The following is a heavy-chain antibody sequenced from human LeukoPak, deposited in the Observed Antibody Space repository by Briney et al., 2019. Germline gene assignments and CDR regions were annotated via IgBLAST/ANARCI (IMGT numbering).Heavy chain of an antibody. D-gene: IGHD3-3*01. CDR3: ASFWSGYYYHYYYYMDV. J-gene: IGHJ6*03. V-gene: IGHV4-59*01. CDR2: IYYSGST. CDR1: GGSISSYY. Sequence: SETLSLTCTVSGGSISSYYWGWIRQPPGKGLEWIGYIYYSGSTNYNPSLKSRVTISVDTSKNQFSLKLSSVTAADTAVYYCASFWSGYYYHYYYYMDVWGKGTTVTVSS.